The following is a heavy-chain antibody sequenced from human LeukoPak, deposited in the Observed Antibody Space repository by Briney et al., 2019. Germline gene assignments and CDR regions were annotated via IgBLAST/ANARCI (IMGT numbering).Heavy chain of an antibody. D-gene: IGHD2-2*01. V-gene: IGHV4-59*08. CDR3: ARLRGPVTIDP. CDR1: GGPISSYY. J-gene: IGHJ5*02. CDR2: IDYSGST. Sequence: PSETLSLICTVSGGPISSYYWSWIRQPPGKGLEWIGYIDYSGSTSYNPSLKSRVTISVDMSKNQFSLKLSSVTAADTAVYYCARLRGPVTIDPWGQGTLVTVSS.